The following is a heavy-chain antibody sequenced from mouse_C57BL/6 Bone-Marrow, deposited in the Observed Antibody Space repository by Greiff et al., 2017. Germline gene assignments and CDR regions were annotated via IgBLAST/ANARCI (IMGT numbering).Heavy chain of an antibody. D-gene: IGHD2-4*01. J-gene: IGHJ4*01. Sequence: QVQLQQSGAELVRPGASVKLSCKASGYTFTDYYINWVKQRPGQGLEWIARIYPGSGNTYYNEKFKGKATLTAEKSSSTAYMQLSSLTSEDSAVYFCARIYYDYPCYAMDYWGQGTSVTVSS. CDR1: GYTFTDYY. CDR3: ARIYYDYPCYAMDY. CDR2: IYPGSGNT. V-gene: IGHV1-76*01.